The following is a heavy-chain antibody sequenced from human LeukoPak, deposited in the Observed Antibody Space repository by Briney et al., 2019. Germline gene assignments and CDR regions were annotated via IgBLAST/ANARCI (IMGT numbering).Heavy chain of an antibody. D-gene: IGHD3-10*01. CDR1: GGSISSGDYY. Sequence: SQTLSLTCTVSGGSISSGDYYWSWIRQPPGKGLEWIGYIYYSGSTYYNPSLKSRVTISVDTSKNQFSLKLSSVTAADTAVYYCARDPYYYGSGSEFDYWGQGTLVTVSS. V-gene: IGHV4-30-4*01. CDR3: ARDPYYYGSGSEFDY. J-gene: IGHJ4*02. CDR2: IYYSGST.